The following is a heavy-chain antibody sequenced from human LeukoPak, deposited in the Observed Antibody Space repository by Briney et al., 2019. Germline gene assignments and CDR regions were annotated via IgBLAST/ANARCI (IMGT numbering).Heavy chain of an antibody. Sequence: PGGSLRLSCADPGFTFRKYAMHWVRQAPGKGLEYVSSNSSRDGSTYYAISVEGRFTISRDNSKNTLYLQVGSLRVEDMGVYYCAREERGLAIDYWGRGTLVTVSS. V-gene: IGHV3-64*01. J-gene: IGHJ4*02. CDR2: NSSRDGST. CDR1: GFTFRKYA. D-gene: IGHD3/OR15-3a*01. CDR3: AREERGLAIDY.